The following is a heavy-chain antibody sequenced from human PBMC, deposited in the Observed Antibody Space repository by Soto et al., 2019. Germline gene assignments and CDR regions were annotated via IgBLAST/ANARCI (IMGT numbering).Heavy chain of an antibody. D-gene: IGHD6-13*01. CDR3: ATAYSSSWPFDY. J-gene: IGHJ4*02. Sequence: EVQLLESGGGLVQSGGSLRLSCAASGFTFSDYAMSWVRQAPGKGLEWVSSISSSSSYIYYADSVKGRFTISRDNAKNSLYLQMNSLRAEDTAVYYCATAYSSSWPFDYWGQGTLVTVSS. CDR1: GFTFSDYA. CDR2: ISSSSSYI. V-gene: IGHV3-21*02.